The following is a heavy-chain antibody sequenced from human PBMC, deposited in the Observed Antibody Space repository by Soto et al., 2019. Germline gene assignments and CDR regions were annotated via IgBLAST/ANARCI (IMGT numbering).Heavy chain of an antibody. J-gene: IGHJ2*01. CDR2: IYYSVST. Sequence: QVQLQESGPGLVKPSQTLSLTCTVSGGSISSGDYYWSWIRQPPGKGLEWIGYIYYSVSTYYNPSLKSRVTISVDTSKNQFSMKLSSVTAADTAVYYCARVEMATHLPAGYFDLWGRGTLVTVSS. CDR3: ARVEMATHLPAGYFDL. CDR1: GGSISSGDYY. V-gene: IGHV4-30-4*01. D-gene: IGHD5-12*01.